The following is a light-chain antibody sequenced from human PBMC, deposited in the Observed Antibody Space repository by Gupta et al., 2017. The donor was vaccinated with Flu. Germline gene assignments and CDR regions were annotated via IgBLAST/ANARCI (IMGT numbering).Light chain of an antibody. CDR2: GTS. J-gene: IGKJ3*01. Sequence: GTPSWSPGERATLSCRASQSVRSDYLAWYQRKPGQTPRLLIFGTSHRATGIPDRFSGSGSGTDFTLTISRLEPEDFAVYYCKQDLRSLFTFGHGTKVDVK. V-gene: IGKV3-20*01. CDR3: KQDLRSLFT. CDR1: QSVRSDY.